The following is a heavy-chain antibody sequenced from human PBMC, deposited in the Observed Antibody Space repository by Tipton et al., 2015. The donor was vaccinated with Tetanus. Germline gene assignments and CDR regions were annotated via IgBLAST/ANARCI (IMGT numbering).Heavy chain of an antibody. CDR1: GGSISSSSYY. CDR2: IYYSGST. CDR3: ARGDKDIVLMVYAIPQGFWFDP. D-gene: IGHD2-8*01. J-gene: IGHJ5*02. V-gene: IGHV4-39*07. Sequence: TLSLTCTVSGGSISSSSYYWGWIRQPPGKGLEWIGSIYYSGSTYYNPSLKSRVTISVDTSKNQFSLKLSSVTAADTAVYYCARGDKDIVLMVYAIPQGFWFDPWGQGTLVTVSP.